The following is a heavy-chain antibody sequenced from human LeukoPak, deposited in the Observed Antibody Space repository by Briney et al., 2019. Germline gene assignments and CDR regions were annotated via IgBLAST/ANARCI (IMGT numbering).Heavy chain of an antibody. CDR3: ARGRRVVPGVHNVGMTSYYNGMDV. CDR1: GYTFTSYY. Sequence: GASVKVSCKPSGYTFTSYYMHWVRQAPGQGLEWMGIINPSGGDTSYAQKFQGRVTTTRDPSTSTVYMEVVSLRPEDTAVYYCARGRRVVPGVHNVGMTSYYNGMDVWGQGTTVTVSS. CDR2: INPSGGDT. D-gene: IGHD2-2*01. V-gene: IGHV1-46*01. J-gene: IGHJ6*02.